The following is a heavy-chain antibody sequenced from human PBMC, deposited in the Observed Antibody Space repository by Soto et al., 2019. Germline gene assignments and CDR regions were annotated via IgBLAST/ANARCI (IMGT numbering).Heavy chain of an antibody. CDR1: GFTFSTYL. Sequence: GGSLRLSCAASGFTFSTYLMSWVRQAPGKGLEWVANIKEDGSAKYYVDSVKGRLIISRDNAKNSVYLQMNSLRAEDTAVYYCARSGYSYGPFDYWGQGTLVTVSS. J-gene: IGHJ4*02. CDR3: ARSGYSYGPFDY. CDR2: IKEDGSAK. V-gene: IGHV3-7*05. D-gene: IGHD5-18*01.